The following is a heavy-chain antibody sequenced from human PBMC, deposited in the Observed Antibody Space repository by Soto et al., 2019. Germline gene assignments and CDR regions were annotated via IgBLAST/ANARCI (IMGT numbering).Heavy chain of an antibody. J-gene: IGHJ4*02. CDR2: ISPKSGGT. D-gene: IGHD3-16*02. CDR1: GYTFTGYY. Sequence: QVQLVQSGAEVKESGASVKVSCKASGYTFTGYYIHWVRQAPGQGLEWVGEISPKSGGTRYAEKFQGRVTMTKDTSISTVYMELSNLSPDDTAVYYCGRGRSGEVVVFYWGQGTLVTVHS. V-gene: IGHV1-2*02. CDR3: GRGRSGEVVVFY.